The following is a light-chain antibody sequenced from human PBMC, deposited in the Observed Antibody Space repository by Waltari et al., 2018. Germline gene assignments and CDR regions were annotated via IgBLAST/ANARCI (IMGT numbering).Light chain of an antibody. CDR3: QQYTTYPET. Sequence: DIQMTQSPSTLSASVGETVILTCRASQSIYKWLARYQQKPGKVPKLLIWKASNLQSGVPSRFSGSGSGTDFSLTISSVQPDDFATYYCQQYTTYPETFGQGTKVEIK. CDR2: KAS. CDR1: QSIYKW. V-gene: IGKV1-5*03. J-gene: IGKJ1*01.